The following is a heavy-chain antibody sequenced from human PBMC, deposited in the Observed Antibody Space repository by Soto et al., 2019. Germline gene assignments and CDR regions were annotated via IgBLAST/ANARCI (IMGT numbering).Heavy chain of an antibody. D-gene: IGHD5-18*01. Sequence: SETLSLTCTVSGGSISSYYWSWIRQPPGKGLEWIGYIYYSGSTNYNPSLKSRVTISVDTSKNQFSLKLSSVTAADTAVYYCARLSYGLDLGGNYYYYYYMDVWGKGTTVTVSS. CDR2: IYYSGST. J-gene: IGHJ6*03. V-gene: IGHV4-59*08. CDR3: ARLSYGLDLGGNYYYYYYMDV. CDR1: GGSISSYY.